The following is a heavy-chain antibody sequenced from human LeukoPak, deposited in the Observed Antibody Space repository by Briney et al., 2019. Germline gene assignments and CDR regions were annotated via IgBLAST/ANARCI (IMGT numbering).Heavy chain of an antibody. V-gene: IGHV3-23*01. CDR3: AKQSYARSLGE. D-gene: IGHD2-8*01. J-gene: IGHJ4*02. CDR2: TNSGGTST. Sequence: GGSLRLSCATSGFPFSDFSMSWVRQAPGKGLEWISTTNSGGTSTYYAESVKGRFTISRDTSKNTLYLQMSSLRVEDTAVYYWAKQSYARSLGEGGPGTLVSVSS. CDR1: GFPFSDFS.